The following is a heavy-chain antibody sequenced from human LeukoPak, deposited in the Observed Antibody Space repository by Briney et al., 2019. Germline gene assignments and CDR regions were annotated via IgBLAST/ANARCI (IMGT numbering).Heavy chain of an antibody. J-gene: IGHJ6*03. D-gene: IGHD6-13*01. V-gene: IGHV3-20*04. Sequence: PGGSLRLSCAASGFTFDDYGMSWVRQAPGKGLEWVSGINWNGGSTGYADSVKGRFTISRDNAKNSLYLQMNSLRAEDTALYYCARESPYSSSWYPDYYYYYYMDVWGKGTTVTASS. CDR3: ARESPYSSSWYPDYYYYYYMDV. CDR2: INWNGGST. CDR1: GFTFDDYG.